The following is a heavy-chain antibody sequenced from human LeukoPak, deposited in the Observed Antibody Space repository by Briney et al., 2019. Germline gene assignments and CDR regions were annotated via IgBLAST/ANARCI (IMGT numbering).Heavy chain of an antibody. V-gene: IGHV3-7*01. CDR2: IKQDGSEK. CDR1: GFMFSSYW. J-gene: IGHJ6*03. Sequence: GSLRLSCEASGFMFSSYWMTWVRQAPGKGLEWVANIKQDGSEKYYVDSVKGRFTISRDNAKNSLYLQMNSLRAEDTAVYYCARGSAYYYYYLDVWGKGTTVTVSS. CDR3: ARGSAYYYYYLDV.